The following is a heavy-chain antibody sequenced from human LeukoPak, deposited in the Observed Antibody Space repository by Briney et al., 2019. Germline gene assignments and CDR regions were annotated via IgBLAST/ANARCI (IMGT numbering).Heavy chain of an antibody. J-gene: IGHJ4*02. CDR3: ARDLDWY. CDR1: GFTVNNKY. CDR2: IYSGGST. Sequence: PGGSLRLSCAASGFTVNNKYMRWLRQAPGKGLEWVSVIYSGGSTYYADSVKGRFTISRDKSKNTLYLQMNSLRVEDTAVYYCARDLDWYWGQGTLVTVSS. D-gene: IGHD3/OR15-3a*01. V-gene: IGHV3-66*02.